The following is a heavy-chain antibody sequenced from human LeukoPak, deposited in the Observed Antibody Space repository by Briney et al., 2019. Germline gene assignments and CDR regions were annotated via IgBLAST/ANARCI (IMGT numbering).Heavy chain of an antibody. CDR2: INHGGST. CDR3: ARSGELLRWFDP. D-gene: IGHD2-15*01. J-gene: IGHJ5*02. CDR1: GGSFSGYY. Sequence: SETLSLTCAVYGGSFSGYYWTWIRQPPGKGLEWIGEINHGGSTNYNPSLKSRVTISVDTSKNQFSLKLSSVTAADTAVYYCARSGELLRWFDPWGQGTLVTVSS. V-gene: IGHV4-34*01.